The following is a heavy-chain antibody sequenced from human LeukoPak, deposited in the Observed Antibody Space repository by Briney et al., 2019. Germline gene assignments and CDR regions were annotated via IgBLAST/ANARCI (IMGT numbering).Heavy chain of an antibody. Sequence: PSETLSLTCTVSGGSISKYYWGWIRQPPGKGLEWIAYMSDSASSKYKSSLKSRVTISLDTSKNQFSLELSSVTAADTAVYYCAGSSSGYYYVGYFDYWGQGTPVTVSS. CDR3: AGSSSGYYYVGYFDY. D-gene: IGHD3-22*01. CDR2: MSDSASS. V-gene: IGHV4-59*01. J-gene: IGHJ4*02. CDR1: GGSISKYY.